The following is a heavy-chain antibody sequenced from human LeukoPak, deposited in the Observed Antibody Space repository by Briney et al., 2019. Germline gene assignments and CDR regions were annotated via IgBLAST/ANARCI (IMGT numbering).Heavy chain of an antibody. Sequence: GGSLRLSCAASGFTFSDYYMSWIRQAPGKGLEWVSYISSSGSTIYYADSVKGRFTISRDNAKNSLYLQMNSLRAEDSAVYYCARPFDFETYYYDSSGYYYVSSPQSVGYWRQGTLVTVSS. CDR1: GFTFSDYY. CDR3: ARPFDFETYYYDSSGYYYVSSPQSVGY. D-gene: IGHD3-22*01. J-gene: IGHJ4*02. CDR2: ISSSGSTI. V-gene: IGHV3-11*01.